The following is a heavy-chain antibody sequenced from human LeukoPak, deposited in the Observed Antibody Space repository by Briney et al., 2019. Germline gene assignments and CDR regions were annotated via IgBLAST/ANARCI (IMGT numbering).Heavy chain of an antibody. D-gene: IGHD5-18*01. CDR1: GFIFSSYS. V-gene: IGHV3-21*01. J-gene: IGHJ4*02. CDR3: AKGDTAIFSYYLDY. Sequence: GGSLSLSCAASGFIFSSYSMNWVRQAPGKGLEWVSFISSSSSYIYYADSVKGRFTISRDNSKNTLYLQMHSLRVEDTALYYCAKGDTAIFSYYLDYWGQGTLVTVSS. CDR2: ISSSSSYI.